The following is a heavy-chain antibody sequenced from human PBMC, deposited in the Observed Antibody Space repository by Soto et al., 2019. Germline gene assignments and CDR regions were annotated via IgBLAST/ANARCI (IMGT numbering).Heavy chain of an antibody. CDR2: ISGSGGST. D-gene: IGHD3-22*01. V-gene: IGHV3-23*01. Sequence: GGSLRLSCAASGFTFSSYAMSWVRQAPGKGLEWVSAISGSGGSTYYADSVKGRFTISRDNSKNTLYLQMNSLRAEDTAVYYCAKDPNYYDSSGNFDYRGQGTLVTVSS. CDR3: AKDPNYYDSSGNFDY. CDR1: GFTFSSYA. J-gene: IGHJ4*02.